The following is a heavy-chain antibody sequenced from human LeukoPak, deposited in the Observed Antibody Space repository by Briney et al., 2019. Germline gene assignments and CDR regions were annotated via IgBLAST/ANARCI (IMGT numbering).Heavy chain of an antibody. CDR2: IHHSGRT. D-gene: IGHD3-3*01. CDR3: ARDHLANLASRLFDP. Sequence: SETLSLTCTISDGSIRSSSYYWGWIRQPPGKGLEWIGSIHHSGRTYYNPSLKSRVTISVDTSKNQFSLKLSSVTAADTAVYYCARDHLANLASRLFDPWGQGTLVTVSS. CDR1: DGSIRSSSYY. J-gene: IGHJ5*02. V-gene: IGHV4-39*07.